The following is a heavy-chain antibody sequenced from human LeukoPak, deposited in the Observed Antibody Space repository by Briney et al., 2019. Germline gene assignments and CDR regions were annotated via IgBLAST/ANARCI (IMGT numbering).Heavy chain of an antibody. V-gene: IGHV5-51*01. D-gene: IGHD3-10*01. J-gene: IGHJ6*02. CDR3: ARVTSGSGSYFHYYYYGMDV. CDR1: GYSFTNYW. CDR2: IYPGDSDT. Sequence: KPGESLKISCKGSGYSFTNYWIGWVRQMPGKGLEWMGIIYPGDSDTRYSPSFQGQVTISADKSISTAYLQWSSLKASDTAMYYCARVTSGSGSYFHYYYYGMDVWGQGTTVTVSS.